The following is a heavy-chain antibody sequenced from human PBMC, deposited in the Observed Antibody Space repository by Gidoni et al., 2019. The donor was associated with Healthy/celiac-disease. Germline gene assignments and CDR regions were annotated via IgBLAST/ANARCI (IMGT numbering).Heavy chain of an antibody. V-gene: IGHV1-46*01. D-gene: IGHD5-12*01. CDR3: ARGGNPGHFDY. CDR2: INPRDAGT. CDR1: IYTFTNYF. J-gene: IGHJ4*02. Sequence: QVQLVQSGAEVKKPGASVKVSCKASIYTFTNYFRHWVRQAPGQGLEWMGIINPRDAGTNYAQKFQGRVTLTRDTSTSTVYMDLSSLRSEDTAVYYCARGGNPGHFDYWGQGTLVTVSS.